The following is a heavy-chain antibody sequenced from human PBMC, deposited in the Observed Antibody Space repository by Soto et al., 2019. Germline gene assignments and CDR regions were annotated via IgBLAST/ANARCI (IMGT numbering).Heavy chain of an antibody. D-gene: IGHD6-19*01. J-gene: IGHJ4*02. CDR3: TRAVAVPADFDY. Sequence: QVQLVQSGAEEKKPGASVKVSCKASGYTFTGYAMHWVRQAPGQRLEWMGGSNAGNDNTKYSQKFQGRVTITRDTAAGTAYMELSRLRAEDTAVYYCTRAVAVPADFDYWGQGTLVTVSS. V-gene: IGHV1-3*05. CDR2: SNAGNDNT. CDR1: GYTFTGYA.